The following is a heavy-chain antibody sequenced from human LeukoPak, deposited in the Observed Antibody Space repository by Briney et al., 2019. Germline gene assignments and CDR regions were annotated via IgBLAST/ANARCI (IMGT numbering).Heavy chain of an antibody. CDR1: GGSISSYY. D-gene: IGHD3-22*01. J-gene: IGHJ4*02. V-gene: IGHV4-4*07. CDR2: IYTSGST. Sequence: SETLSLTCTVSGGSISSYYWSWIRQPAGKGLEWIGRIYTSGSTNYNPSLKSRVTMSVDTSKNQFSLKLSSVTAADTAVYYCARGEDSSGYYYLDYWGQGTLVTVSS. CDR3: ARGEDSSGYYYLDY.